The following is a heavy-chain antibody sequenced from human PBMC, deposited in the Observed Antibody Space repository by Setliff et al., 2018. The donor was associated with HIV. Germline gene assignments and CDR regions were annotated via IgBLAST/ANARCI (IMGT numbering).Heavy chain of an antibody. Sequence: ASXTLSXXXTVSGGPXSTNDYFXXFIRQSPGKGLXWIASVHYGGSIXYNPSLKSRVTXSVGTSKRQFFLNLSSATTADTAMYYCVRPSFGIGGGSMFDSWGQGIVVTVSS. J-gene: IGHJ4*02. CDR2: VHYGGSI. D-gene: IGHD3-3*01. V-gene: IGHV4-39*01. CDR3: VRPSFGIGGGSMFDS. CDR1: GGPXSTNDYF.